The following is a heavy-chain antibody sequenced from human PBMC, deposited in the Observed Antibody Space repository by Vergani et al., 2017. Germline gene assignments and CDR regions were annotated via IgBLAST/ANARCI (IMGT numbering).Heavy chain of an antibody. CDR2: IYYSGST. CDR1: GYSISSYY. Sequence: QVQLQESGPGLVKPSETLSLTCAVSGYSISSYYWSWIRQPPGKGLEWIGYIYYSGSTNYNPSLKSRVTISVDTSKNQFSLKLSSVTAADTAVYYCARDLPVRGDDAFDIWGQGTMVTVSS. J-gene: IGHJ3*02. V-gene: IGHV4-59*01. CDR3: ARDLPVRGDDAFDI. D-gene: IGHD3-10*01.